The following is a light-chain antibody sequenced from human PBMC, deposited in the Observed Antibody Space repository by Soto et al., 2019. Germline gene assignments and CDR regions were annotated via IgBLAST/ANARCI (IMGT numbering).Light chain of an antibody. CDR2: GAS. CDR1: QSVSSN. Sequence: EIVMTQSPATLSVSPGERATLSCRASQSVSSNLAWYQQKPAQAPSLLIYGASIRATGIPARFSGSGSGTEFTLTISSLQSEDFAVYYCQQYTNWLPDTFGQGTKLEIK. J-gene: IGKJ2*01. V-gene: IGKV3D-15*01. CDR3: QQYTNWLPDT.